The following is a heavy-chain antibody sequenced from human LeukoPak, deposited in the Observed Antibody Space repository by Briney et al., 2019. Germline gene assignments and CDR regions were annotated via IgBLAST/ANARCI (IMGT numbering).Heavy chain of an antibody. D-gene: IGHD3-3*01. Sequence: GGSLRLSCAASGLTFSSHWMHWVRQAPGKGLVWVSRITNDGSSTTYADSVKGRFTISRDNARNSVFLQMSGLRVEDTAVYYCATDRGWRTSGYYLYYFEYWGQRTLVTFSS. CDR2: ITNDGSST. V-gene: IGHV3-74*01. J-gene: IGHJ4*02. CDR3: ATDRGWRTSGYYLYYFEY. CDR1: GLTFSSHW.